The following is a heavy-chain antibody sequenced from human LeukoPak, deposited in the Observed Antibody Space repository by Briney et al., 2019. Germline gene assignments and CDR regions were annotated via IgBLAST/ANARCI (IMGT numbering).Heavy chain of an antibody. CDR3: ARGGPVQWGGYYYGMDV. D-gene: IGHD1-26*01. V-gene: IGHV3-74*01. Sequence: GGSLRLSCAASGFTFSSYWMHWVRQAPGKGLVWVSRINSDGSSTSYADSVKGRFTISRDNAKNTLYLQMNSLRAEDTAVYYCARGGPVQWGGYYYGMDVWGQGTTVTVSS. J-gene: IGHJ6*02. CDR2: INSDGSST. CDR1: GFTFSSYW.